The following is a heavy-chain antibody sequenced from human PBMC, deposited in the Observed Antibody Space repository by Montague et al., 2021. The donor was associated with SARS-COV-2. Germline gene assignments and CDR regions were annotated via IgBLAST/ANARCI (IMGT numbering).Heavy chain of an antibody. CDR2: IYYSGST. J-gene: IGHJ6*02. CDR3: ASLNIVARADYYYGTDV. D-gene: IGHD5-12*01. V-gene: IGHV4-39*01. CDR1: GDSISTSQYY. Sequence: SETLSLTCTVSGDSISTSQYYWGWIRRPPGKGLEWIGTIYYSGSTHYNPSLKSRVTISEDTSKNQFSLRLSSVTAADTAVYYCASLNIVARADYYYGTDVWGRGTTVTVSS.